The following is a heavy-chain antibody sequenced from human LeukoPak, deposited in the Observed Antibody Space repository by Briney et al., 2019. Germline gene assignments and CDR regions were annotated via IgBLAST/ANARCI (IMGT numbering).Heavy chain of an antibody. J-gene: IGHJ4*02. CDR3: ARSIAAAGYRYLDS. D-gene: IGHD6-13*01. Sequence: GGSLRLSCAASGFTFSTYDMSWVRHATGKGLEWLSGIGKGGDPYYLGSVKGRFTISRDNDENSLYLQLNSLGAGDTAVYYCARSIAAAGYRYLDSWGQGTLVTVSS. CDR2: IGKGGDP. CDR1: GFTFSTYD. V-gene: IGHV3-13*05.